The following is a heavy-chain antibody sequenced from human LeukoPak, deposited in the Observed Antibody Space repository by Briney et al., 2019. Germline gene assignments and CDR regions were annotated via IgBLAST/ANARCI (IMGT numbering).Heavy chain of an antibody. Sequence: SGGSMRLSGAASGLAFSAYKMHWVRQAPRKGLVWVSRISTDGYTTDYADFVQGRFTASRDNTKNTWSLETNSLRAEDTAVYYCVVGGSPGYWGQGTLVTVSS. V-gene: IGHV3-74*01. CDR2: ISTDGYTT. CDR1: GLAFSAYK. J-gene: IGHJ4*02. CDR3: VVGGSPGY. D-gene: IGHD2-15*01.